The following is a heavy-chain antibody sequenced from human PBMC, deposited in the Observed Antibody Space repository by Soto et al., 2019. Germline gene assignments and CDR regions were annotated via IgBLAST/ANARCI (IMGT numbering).Heavy chain of an antibody. CDR1: GFTFSSYA. Sequence: GGSLRLSCAASGFTFSSYAMSWVRQAPGKGLGWVSAISGSGGSTYYADSVKGRFTISRDNSKNTLYLQMNSLRAEDTAVYYCAKSTFLLMVYATLSYYFDYWGQGTLVTVSS. J-gene: IGHJ4*02. D-gene: IGHD2-8*01. V-gene: IGHV3-23*01. CDR3: AKSTFLLMVYATLSYYFDY. CDR2: ISGSGGST.